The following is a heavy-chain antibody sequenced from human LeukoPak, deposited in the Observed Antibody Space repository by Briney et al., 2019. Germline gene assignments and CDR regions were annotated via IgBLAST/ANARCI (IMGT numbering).Heavy chain of an antibody. D-gene: IGHD1-26*01. CDR1: GYTFTNYG. Sequence: ASVKVSCKXSGYTFTNYGVSWVRQAPGQGLEWMGWIIVYNGNTNYAQSLQGRVTMTTDTSTSTAYMELRSLRSDDTAVYYCARVIVGATSGDYWGQGTLVTVSS. CDR3: ARVIVGATSGDY. CDR2: IIVYNGNT. V-gene: IGHV1-18*01. J-gene: IGHJ4*02.